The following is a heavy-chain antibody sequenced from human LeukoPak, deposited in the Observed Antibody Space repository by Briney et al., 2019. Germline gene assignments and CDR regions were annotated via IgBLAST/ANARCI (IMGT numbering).Heavy chain of an antibody. D-gene: IGHD6-13*01. CDR3: TRAAGPWKYHYGMDV. Sequence: GGSLRLSCAASGLIVTSNYMSWVRQAPGKGLEWVAFIRYDGSNKYYADSVKGRFTISRENAKNSLYLQMNSLRAGDTAVYYCTRAAGPWKYHYGMDVWGQGTAVTVSS. V-gene: IGHV3-30*02. CDR1: GLIVTSNY. CDR2: IRYDGSNK. J-gene: IGHJ6*02.